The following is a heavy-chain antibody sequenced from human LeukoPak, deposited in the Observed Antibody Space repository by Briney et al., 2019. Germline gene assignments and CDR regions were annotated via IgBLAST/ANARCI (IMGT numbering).Heavy chain of an antibody. CDR2: INHSGST. D-gene: IGHD2-15*01. CDR1: GGSFSGYY. J-gene: IGHJ4*02. V-gene: IGHV4-34*01. CDR3: ARGRAQYSSGGSCYSTDPY. Sequence: PSETLSLTCAVYGGSFSGYYWSWIRQPPGKGLEWIGEINHSGSTNYNPSLKSRVTISVDTSKNQFSLKLSSVTAADTAVYYCARGRAQYSSGGSCYSTDPYWGQGTLVTVSS.